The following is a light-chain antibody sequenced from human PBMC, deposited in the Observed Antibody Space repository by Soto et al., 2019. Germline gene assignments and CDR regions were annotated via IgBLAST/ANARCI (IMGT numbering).Light chain of an antibody. CDR3: QQRSNWPRT. CDR1: QDISNY. Sequence: DIQMTQSPSSLSASVGDRVTITCQASQDISNYLNWYQQKPGKAPKLLIYDASNLETGVPSRFSGSGSGTDFTFTISSLQAEDIAVYYCQQRSNWPRTFGQGTKLEIK. V-gene: IGKV1-33*01. J-gene: IGKJ2*01. CDR2: DAS.